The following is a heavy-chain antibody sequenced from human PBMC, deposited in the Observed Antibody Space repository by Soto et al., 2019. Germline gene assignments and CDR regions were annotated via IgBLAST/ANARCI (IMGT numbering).Heavy chain of an antibody. CDR1: GCTFTSYA. Sequence: ASVKVSCKASGCTFTSYAMHWVRQAPGQRLEWMGWINAGNGNTKYSQKFQGRVTITRDTSASTAYMGLSSLRSEDTAVYYCASDTSNSPGGPTYASYGYSYYYGMDVWGQGTTVTVSS. CDR3: ASDTSNSPGGPTYASYGYSYYYGMDV. CDR2: INAGNGNT. J-gene: IGHJ6*02. V-gene: IGHV1-3*01. D-gene: IGHD3-16*01.